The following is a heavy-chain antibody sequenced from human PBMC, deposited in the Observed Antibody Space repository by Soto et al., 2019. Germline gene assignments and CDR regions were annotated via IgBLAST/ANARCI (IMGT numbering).Heavy chain of an antibody. CDR1: GGSISSDY. Sequence: PSETLSLTCTVSGGSISSDYWSWIRQPAGERLEWIGRIYSSGSTNYNPSLQSRVTMSVDTSKNQFSLKLSSVTAADTAVYYCARHYYDFWSGQSGYYFDYWGQGTLVTVSS. V-gene: IGHV4-4*07. CDR2: IYSSGST. D-gene: IGHD3-3*01. CDR3: ARHYYDFWSGQSGYYFDY. J-gene: IGHJ4*02.